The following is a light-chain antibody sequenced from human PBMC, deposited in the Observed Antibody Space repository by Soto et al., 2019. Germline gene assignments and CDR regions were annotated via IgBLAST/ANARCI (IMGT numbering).Light chain of an antibody. Sequence: EIVLTQSPGTLSLSPGERATLSYRASQSVSSTSLAWYQHKPGQAPRLLIYGASSRATGIPDRFSGSGSGTHFTLTISSLEPEDFAVYFGKQYGSAPFTVGQGTRLEIK. CDR1: QSVSSTS. V-gene: IGKV3-20*01. J-gene: IGKJ5*01. CDR3: KQYGSAPFT. CDR2: GAS.